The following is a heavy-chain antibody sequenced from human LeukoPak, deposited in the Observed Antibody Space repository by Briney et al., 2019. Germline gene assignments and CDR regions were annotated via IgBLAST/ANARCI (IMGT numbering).Heavy chain of an antibody. CDR1: GGSISSGSYY. Sequence: SQTLSLTCTVSGGSISSGSYYWSWIRQPAGKGLEWIGRIYTSVTTNYNPSLKSRVTMSIDTSKNQFSLKLTSMTAADTAVYYCARGRGQFAPWGQGTLVTVSS. CDR3: ARGRGQFAP. V-gene: IGHV4-61*02. CDR2: IYTSVTT. J-gene: IGHJ5*02.